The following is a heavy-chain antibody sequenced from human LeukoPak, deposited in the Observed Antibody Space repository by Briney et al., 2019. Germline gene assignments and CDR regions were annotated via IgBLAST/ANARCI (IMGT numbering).Heavy chain of an antibody. CDR2: IYYSGST. J-gene: IGHJ3*02. V-gene: IGHV4-59*01. D-gene: IGHD6-6*01. CDR1: GGSISSYY. CDR3: ASLRKYSSSRDDAFDI. Sequence: PSETLSLTCTVSGGSISSYYWSWIQQPPGKGLEWIGYIYYSGSTNYNPSLKSRVTISVDTSKNQFSLKLSSVTAADTAVYYCASLRKYSSSRDDAFDIWGQGTMVTVSS.